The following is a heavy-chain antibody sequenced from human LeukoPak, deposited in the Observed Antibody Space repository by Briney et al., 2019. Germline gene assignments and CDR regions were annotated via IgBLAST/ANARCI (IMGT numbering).Heavy chain of an antibody. Sequence: GASVKVSCKASGDTFSSYAISWVRQAPGQGLEWMGGIAPIFGTTNYAQKFQGRVTITTDESTSTVYMELSSLRSEDTAVYYCARAPVGGFDYWGQGTLVTVSS. CDR2: IAPIFGTT. J-gene: IGHJ4*02. D-gene: IGHD3-3*01. CDR1: GDTFSSYA. V-gene: IGHV1-69*05. CDR3: ARAPVGGFDY.